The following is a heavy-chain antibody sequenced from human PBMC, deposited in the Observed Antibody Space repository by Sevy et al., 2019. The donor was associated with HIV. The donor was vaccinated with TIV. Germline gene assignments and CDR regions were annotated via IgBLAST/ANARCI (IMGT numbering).Heavy chain of an antibody. CDR1: GYSLNKLS. CDR3: ATTKDYYDSSGYPFDS. V-gene: IGHV1-24*01. CDR2: FDPEDAEP. J-gene: IGHJ4*02. Sequence: ASVKVSCKVSGYSLNKLSIHWVRQAPGKGLEWMGTFDPEDAEPMYAQTLQGRVTMTEDTSTDPAYMELSSLRSEDTAVYYCATTKDYYDSSGYPFDSWGQGTLVTVSS. D-gene: IGHD3-22*01.